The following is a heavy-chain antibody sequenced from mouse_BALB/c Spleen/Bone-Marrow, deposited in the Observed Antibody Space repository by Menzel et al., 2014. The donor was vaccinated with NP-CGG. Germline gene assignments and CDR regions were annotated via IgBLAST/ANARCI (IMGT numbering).Heavy chain of an antibody. Sequence: QVQRKESGAELVKPGASVKLSYKASGYTFTSYYMYWVKQGPGQGLEWIGEINPSNGGTNFNEKFKSKATLTVDKSSSTAYMQLSSLTSEDSAVYYCTRSTMITYFDYWGQGTTLTVSS. D-gene: IGHD2-4*01. CDR2: INPSNGGT. V-gene: IGHV1S81*02. J-gene: IGHJ2*01. CDR1: GYTFTSYY. CDR3: TRSTMITYFDY.